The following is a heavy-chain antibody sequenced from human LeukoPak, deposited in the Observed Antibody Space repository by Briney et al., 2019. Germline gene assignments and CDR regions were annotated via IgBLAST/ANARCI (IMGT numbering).Heavy chain of an antibody. CDR3: LRGDRRDY. V-gene: IGHV3-21*06. CDR2: IDSSGGYM. J-gene: IGHJ4*02. CDR1: GFTFNTYS. Sequence: NPGGSLRLSCEASGFTFNTYSMNWARQAPGKGLEWVSSIDSSGGYMFYADSVKGRFITSRDNAKDSLYLQMNSLRVEDTAVYYCLRGDRRDYWGQGTLVTVSS.